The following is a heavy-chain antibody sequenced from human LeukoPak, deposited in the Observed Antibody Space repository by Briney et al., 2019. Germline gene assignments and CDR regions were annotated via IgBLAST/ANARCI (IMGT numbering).Heavy chain of an antibody. CDR3: AKVRCSGGTCYLDHFDY. V-gene: IGHV3-23*01. D-gene: IGHD2-15*01. Sequence: GGSLRLSCAASGFTFSNYAMNWDRQAPGKGLEWVSAVIGSGDKTKYADSVKGRFTISRDNSKNTLYLQMNSLRAEDTSVYYCAKVRCSGGTCYLDHFDYWGQGTLVTVSS. J-gene: IGHJ4*02. CDR1: GFTFSNYA. CDR2: VIGSGDKT.